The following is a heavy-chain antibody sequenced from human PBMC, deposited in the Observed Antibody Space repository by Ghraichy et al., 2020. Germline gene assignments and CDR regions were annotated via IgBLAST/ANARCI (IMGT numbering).Heavy chain of an antibody. CDR3: ARSKVRTYESYPPYYYYHYAMDV. CDR1: GDSFNSYG. D-gene: IGHD1-26*01. CDR2: MSLYNGHT. J-gene: IGHJ6*02. V-gene: IGHV1-18*01. Sequence: GESLNISCKASGDSFNSYGLNFGLTWVRLAPGHGLEWMGWMSLYNGHTNFAREFQDRVTLTADTSTSTAYMELRSLRSDDTAVYFCARSKVRTYESYPPYYYYHYAMDVWGQGTAVTVSS.